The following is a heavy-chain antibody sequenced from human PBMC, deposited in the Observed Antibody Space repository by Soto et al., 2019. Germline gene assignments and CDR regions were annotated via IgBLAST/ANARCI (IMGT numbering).Heavy chain of an antibody. V-gene: IGHV3-48*02. J-gene: IGHJ6*02. Sequence: GGSLRLSCAASGFTFSSYSMNWVRQAPGKGLEWVSYISSSSSTIYYADSVKGRFTISRDNAKNSLYLQMNSLRDEDTAVYYCARGKGPRVIAVAGMAYGMDVWGQGTTVTVSS. CDR3: ARGKGPRVIAVAGMAYGMDV. CDR1: GFTFSSYS. D-gene: IGHD6-19*01. CDR2: ISSSSSTI.